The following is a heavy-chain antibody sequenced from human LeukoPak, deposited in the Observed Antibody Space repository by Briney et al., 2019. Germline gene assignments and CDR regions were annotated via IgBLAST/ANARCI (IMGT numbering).Heavy chain of an antibody. D-gene: IGHD2-15*01. CDR1: GFTYSEYW. J-gene: IGHJ4*02. CDR2: IKGDGSKI. Sequence: GGSLRLLCGASGFTYSEYWMTWARQASGRGPEWVANIKGDGSKIYYVDSVKGRFTISRDNDKNSLYLQMNNLRVEDTAVDHCARDGSCFDFWGQGALVTVS. CDR3: ARDGSCFDF. V-gene: IGHV3-7*01.